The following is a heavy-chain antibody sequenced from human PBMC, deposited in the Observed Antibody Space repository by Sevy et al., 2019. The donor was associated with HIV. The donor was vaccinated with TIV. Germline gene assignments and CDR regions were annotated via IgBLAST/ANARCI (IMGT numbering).Heavy chain of an antibody. V-gene: IGHV4-59*01. CDR1: GGSLNTYG. CDR3: GRDNRGSIDY. J-gene: IGHJ4*02. Sequence: SESLSLTCTVSGGSLNTYGWSWIRQPPGKGLEWIGYAYYNGGTNYNPSLKSRLTILVGTSERQFSLQLSSVTPADTAVYYSGRDNRGSIDYWGQGVLVTVSS. CDR2: AYYNGGT. D-gene: IGHD3-10*01.